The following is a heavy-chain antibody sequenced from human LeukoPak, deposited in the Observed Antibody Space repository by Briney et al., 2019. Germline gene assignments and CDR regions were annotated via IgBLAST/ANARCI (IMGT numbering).Heavy chain of an antibody. V-gene: IGHV3-13*01. CDR2: IGTAGDT. D-gene: IGHD3-16*02. CDR1: GFTFSSYD. CDR3: ARGGAYYDYVWGSYRILDY. J-gene: IGHJ4*02. Sequence: PGGSLRLSCAASGFTFSSYDMHWVRQATGKGLEWVSAIGTAGDTYYPGSVKGRFTIYRENAKNSLYLQMNSLRAGDTAVYYCARGGAYYDYVWGSYRILDYWGQGTLVTVSS.